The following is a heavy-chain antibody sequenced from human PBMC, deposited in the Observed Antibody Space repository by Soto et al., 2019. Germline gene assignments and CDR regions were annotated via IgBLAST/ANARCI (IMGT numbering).Heavy chain of an antibody. CDR3: ARDRQALLWFGELFEPNNWFDP. Sequence: SQTLSLTFVISVESVSSNSAAWNWIRQSPSRGLEWLGRTYYRSKWYNDYAVSVKSRITINPDTSKNQFSLQLNSVTPEDTAVYYCARDRQALLWFGELFEPNNWFDPWGQGTLVTVSS. CDR2: TYYRSKWYN. J-gene: IGHJ5*02. V-gene: IGHV6-1*01. CDR1: VESVSSNSAA. D-gene: IGHD3-10*01.